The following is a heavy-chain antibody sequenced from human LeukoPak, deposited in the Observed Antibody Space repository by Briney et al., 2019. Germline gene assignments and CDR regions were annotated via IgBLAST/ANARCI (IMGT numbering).Heavy chain of an antibody. CDR3: ARERVVPAATFDH. J-gene: IGHJ4*02. D-gene: IGHD2-2*01. Sequence: SETLSLTCTVSGGSLSSYYWSWIRQPPGKGLEWIGYIYYSGSTNYNPSLKSRVTISVDTSKNQFSLKLSSVTAADTAVYYCARERVVPAATFDHWGQGTLVTVSS. CDR2: IYYSGST. CDR1: GGSLSSYY. V-gene: IGHV4-59*01.